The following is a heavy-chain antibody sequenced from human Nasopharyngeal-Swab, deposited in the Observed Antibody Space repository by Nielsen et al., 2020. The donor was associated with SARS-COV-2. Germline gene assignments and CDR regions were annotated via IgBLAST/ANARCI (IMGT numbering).Heavy chain of an antibody. D-gene: IGHD3-10*01. J-gene: IGHJ6*02. CDR3: ARDHYGSGSPSMDV. CDR2: IYYSGST. V-gene: IGHV4-61*01. Sequence: SETLSLTCTVSGGSVSSGSYYWGWIRQPPGKGLEWIGYIYYSGSTNYNPSLKSRVTISVDTSKNQFSLELSSVTAADTAVYYCARDHYGSGSPSMDVWGQGTTVTVSS. CDR1: GGSVSSGSYY.